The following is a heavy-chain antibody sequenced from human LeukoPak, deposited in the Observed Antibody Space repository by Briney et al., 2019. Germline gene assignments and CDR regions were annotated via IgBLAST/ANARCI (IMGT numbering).Heavy chain of an antibody. V-gene: IGHV3-72*01. D-gene: IGHD6-25*01. CDR1: GFTVSDHY. CDR2: SRNRANRYTT. J-gene: IGHJ4*01. CDR3: ARGSYNSGWRYMDQ. Sequence: PGGSLRLSCAASGFTVSDHYMDWVRQAPGKGLEWVGRSRNRANRYTTEYAASVKGRFAISRDDSQSSLFLQMNSLKTEDTAVYYCARGSYNSGWRYMDQWGHGTLVTVSS.